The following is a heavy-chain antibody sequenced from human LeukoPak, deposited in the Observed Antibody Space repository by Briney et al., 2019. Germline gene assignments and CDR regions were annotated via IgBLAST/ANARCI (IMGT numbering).Heavy chain of an antibody. CDR3: ARDEMATIGEAFDI. D-gene: IGHD5-24*01. CDR2: IYYSGST. J-gene: IGHJ3*02. Sequence: SETLSLTCTVSGGSISSGGYYWSWIRQHPGKGLEWIGYIYYSGSTYYNPSLKSRVTISVDTSKNQFSLKLSSVTAADTAVYYCARDEMATIGEAFDIWGQGTMVTVSS. V-gene: IGHV4-31*03. CDR1: GGSISSGGYY.